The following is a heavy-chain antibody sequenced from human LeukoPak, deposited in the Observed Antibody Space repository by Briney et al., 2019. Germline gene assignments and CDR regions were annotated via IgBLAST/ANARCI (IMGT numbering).Heavy chain of an antibody. Sequence: ASVKVSCKASGYTFTSYDINWVRQATGQGLEWMGWMNPNSGNTGYAQKFQGRVTITRNTSISTAYMELSSLRSEDTAVYYCARTKLGTPAFDYWGQGTLVTVSS. V-gene: IGHV1-8*03. D-gene: IGHD7-27*01. J-gene: IGHJ4*02. CDR1: GYTFTSYD. CDR3: ARTKLGTPAFDY. CDR2: MNPNSGNT.